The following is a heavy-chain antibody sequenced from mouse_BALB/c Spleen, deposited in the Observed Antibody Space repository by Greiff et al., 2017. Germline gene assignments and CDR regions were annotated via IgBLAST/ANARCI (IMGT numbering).Heavy chain of an antibody. Sequence: EVQLVESGGGLVQPGGSRKLSCAASGFTFSSFGMHWVRQAPEKGLEWVAYISSGSSTIYYADTVKGRFTISRDNPKNTLFLQMTSLRSEDTAMYYCARSLLLRYFDYWGQGTTLTVSS. CDR2: ISSGSSTI. V-gene: IGHV5-17*02. CDR3: ARSLLLRYFDY. D-gene: IGHD1-1*01. CDR1: GFTFSSFG. J-gene: IGHJ2*01.